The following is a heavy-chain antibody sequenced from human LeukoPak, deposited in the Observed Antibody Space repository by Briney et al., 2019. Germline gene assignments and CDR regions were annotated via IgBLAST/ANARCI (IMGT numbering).Heavy chain of an antibody. V-gene: IGHV4-61*01. J-gene: IGHJ5*02. CDR3: ARDTVGFGWFDP. CDR1: GGSVSSGSHY. CDR2: IYYSGST. D-gene: IGHD4-11*01. Sequence: SETLSLTCTVSGGSVSSGSHYWTWIRQPPGKGLEWIGFIYYSGSTNYNPSLKSRVTISVDTSKNQFSLKLSSVTAADTAIYFCARDTVGFGWFDPWGQGILVTVSS.